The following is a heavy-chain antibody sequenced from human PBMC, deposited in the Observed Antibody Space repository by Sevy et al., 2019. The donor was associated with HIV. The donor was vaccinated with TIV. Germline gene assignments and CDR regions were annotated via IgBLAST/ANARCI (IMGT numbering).Heavy chain of an antibody. CDR1: GFTFSSYS. Sequence: GGSLRLSCAASGFTFSSYSMNWVRQAPGKGLEWVSSISGLSNYIYYADSVKGRFTISRENAKNSLDLQMNSLRPEDTAVYYCARDRCTITSCHEGNWFDPWGQGTLVTVSS. V-gene: IGHV3-21*01. D-gene: IGHD2-2*01. CDR3: ARDRCTITSCHEGNWFDP. J-gene: IGHJ5*02. CDR2: ISGLSNYI.